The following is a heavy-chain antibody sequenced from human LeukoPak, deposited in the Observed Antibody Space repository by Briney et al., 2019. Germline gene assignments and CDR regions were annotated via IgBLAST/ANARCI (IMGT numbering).Heavy chain of an antibody. CDR3: ARATLDN. J-gene: IGHJ4*02. CDR1: GFSVSSNY. CDR2: IHTDGST. Sequence: GGSLRLSCAASGFSVSSNYISWVRQAPGKGLEWVSVIHTDGSTKSADSVKARFTISRDTSKNTVYLQMNSLRVEDTAVYYCARATLDNWGQGTLVTVSS. V-gene: IGHV3-53*01.